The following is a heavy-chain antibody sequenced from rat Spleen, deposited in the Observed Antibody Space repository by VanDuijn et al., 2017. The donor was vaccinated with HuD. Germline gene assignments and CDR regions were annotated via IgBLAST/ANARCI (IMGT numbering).Heavy chain of an antibody. CDR1: GFTFSDYN. Sequence: EVQLVESGGGLVQPGRSLKLSCAASGFTFSDYNMAWVRQAPTKGLEWVASISTSGGSTYYRDSVKGRFTISRDNAKSTLYLQMDSLRSEDTATYYCTTKHYFDYWGQGVMVTVSS. CDR3: TTKHYFDY. CDR2: ISTSGGST. V-gene: IGHV5-27*01. J-gene: IGHJ2*01.